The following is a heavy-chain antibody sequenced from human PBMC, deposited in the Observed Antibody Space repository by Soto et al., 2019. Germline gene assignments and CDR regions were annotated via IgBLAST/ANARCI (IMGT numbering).Heavy chain of an antibody. V-gene: IGHV3-30*18. D-gene: IGHD3-22*01. CDR3: AKDTPYKWDSSGYDDFDN. CDR1: GFTFSSYG. CDR2: ISYDGSNK. Sequence: GGSLRLSCAASGFTFSSYGMHWVRQAPGKGLEWVAVISYDGSNKYYADSVKGRFTISRDNSKNTLYLQMNSLRAEDAAVYYCAKDTPYKWDSSGYDDFDNWGQGTMVTVSS. J-gene: IGHJ3*02.